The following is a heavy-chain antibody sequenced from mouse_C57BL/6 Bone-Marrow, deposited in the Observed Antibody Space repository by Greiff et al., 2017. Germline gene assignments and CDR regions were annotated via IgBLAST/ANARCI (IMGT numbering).Heavy chain of an antibody. CDR1: GYTFTSYW. Sequence: QVQLQQPGTELVKPGASVKLSCKASGYTFTSYWMHWVKQRPGQGLEWIGNINPSNGGTNYNEKFKSKATLTVDKSSSTAYMQLSSLTSEDSAVYYCARGFPYCSGSCGGTPVYFDYWGQGTTLTVSS. CDR3: ARGFPYCSGSCGGTPVYFDY. J-gene: IGHJ2*01. V-gene: IGHV1-53*01. CDR2: INPSNGGT. D-gene: IGHD1-1*01.